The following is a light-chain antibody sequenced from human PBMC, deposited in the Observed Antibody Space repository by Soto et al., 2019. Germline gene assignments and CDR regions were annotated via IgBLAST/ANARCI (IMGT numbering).Light chain of an antibody. J-gene: IGLJ1*01. CDR1: SSDVGGYTY. CDR3: SSYTSSTAYV. V-gene: IGLV2-14*01. Sequence: QSALTQPASVSGSPGQSITISCTGTSSDVGGYTYVSWYQLHPGKAPKLMVYEVSNRPSGVSNRFSGFKSGNTASLTISGLQAEDEADYYCSSYTSSTAYVFGPVTKVTVL. CDR2: EVS.